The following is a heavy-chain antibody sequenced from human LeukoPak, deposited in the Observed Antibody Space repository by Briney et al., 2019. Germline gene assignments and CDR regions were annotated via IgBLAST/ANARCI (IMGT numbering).Heavy chain of an antibody. CDR3: ARFKKWVGATDY. J-gene: IGHJ4*02. V-gene: IGHV4-39*07. D-gene: IGHD1-26*01. CDR1: GGSISSTSHY. CDR2: IYYSGST. Sequence: SETLSLTCTVSGGSISSTSHYWGWVRQSPGKGLEWIGSIYYSGSTYYNPSLKSRVTISVDTSKNQFSLKLSSVTAADTAVYYCARFKKWVGATDYWGQGTLVTVSS.